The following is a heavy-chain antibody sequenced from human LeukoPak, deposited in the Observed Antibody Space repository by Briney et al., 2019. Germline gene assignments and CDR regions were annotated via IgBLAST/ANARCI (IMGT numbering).Heavy chain of an antibody. D-gene: IGHD6-13*01. CDR3: AREYSSSWYGPYYFDY. J-gene: IGHJ4*02. V-gene: IGHV1-2*02. CDR1: GYTFTGYY. CDR2: ISPNSGGT. Sequence: ASVTVSCKASGYTFTGYYMHWVRQAPGQGLEWMGWISPNSGGTNYAQKFQGRVTMTRDTSISTAYMELSRLTSDDTAVYYCAREYSSSWYGPYYFDYWGQGTLVTVSS.